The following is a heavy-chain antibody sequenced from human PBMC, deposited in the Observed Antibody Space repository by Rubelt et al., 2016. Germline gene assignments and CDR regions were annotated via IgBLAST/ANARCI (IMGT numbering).Heavy chain of an antibody. CDR3: ARVGTAMAFDY. D-gene: IGHD5-18*01. CDR2: T. V-gene: IGHV1-18*01. J-gene: IGHJ4*02. Sequence: TNYAQKLQGRVTMTTDTSTSTAYMELRSLSSDDTAVYYCARVGTAMAFDYWGQGTLVTVSS.